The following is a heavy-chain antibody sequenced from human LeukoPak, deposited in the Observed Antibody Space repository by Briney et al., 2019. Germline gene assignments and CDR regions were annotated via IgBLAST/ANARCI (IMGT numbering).Heavy chain of an antibody. J-gene: IGHJ4*02. CDR1: GYTFTNYY. Sequence: GASVKVSCKASGYTFTNYYMHWVRQAPGQGLEWMGIINPSGGSTNYAQKFQGRVTMTRDTSTSTVYMELSSLRSEDTAVYYCARYGSGTYRPFDYWGQGTLVTVSS. CDR3: ARYGSGTYRPFDY. CDR2: INPSGGST. V-gene: IGHV1-46*01. D-gene: IGHD3-10*01.